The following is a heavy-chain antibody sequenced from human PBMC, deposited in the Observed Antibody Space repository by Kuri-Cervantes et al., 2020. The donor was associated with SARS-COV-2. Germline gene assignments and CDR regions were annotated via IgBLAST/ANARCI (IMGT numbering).Heavy chain of an antibody. Sequence: SMKVSCKASGGTFSSYAISWVRQAPGQGLEWMGGIIPIFGTANYAQKFQGRVTITADESTSTAYMELSSLRSEDTAVYYCAREGGYCSGGSCYGYWGQGTLVTVSS. D-gene: IGHD2-15*01. CDR2: IIPIFGTA. V-gene: IGHV1-69*13. CDR1: GGTFSSYA. CDR3: AREGGYCSGGSCYGY. J-gene: IGHJ4*02.